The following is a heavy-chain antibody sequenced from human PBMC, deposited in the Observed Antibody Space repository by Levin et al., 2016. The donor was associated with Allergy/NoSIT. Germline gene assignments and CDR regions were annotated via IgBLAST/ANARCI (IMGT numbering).Heavy chain of an antibody. CDR2: IYYSDNT. J-gene: IGHJ5*01. Sequence: SETLSLTCTVSGGSIDTYYWTWVRQPPGKGLELIGYIYYSDNTYFNPSLKSRVSMSTDTSKNQFSLKLSSVTAADTAVYYCARLVEYSTGWQFDSWGQGMLVTVSS. D-gene: IGHD6-19*01. CDR1: GGSIDTYY. V-gene: IGHV4-59*08. CDR3: ARLVEYSTGWQFDS.